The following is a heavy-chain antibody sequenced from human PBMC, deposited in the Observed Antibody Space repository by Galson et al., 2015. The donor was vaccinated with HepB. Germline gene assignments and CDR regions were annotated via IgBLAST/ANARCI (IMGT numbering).Heavy chain of an antibody. J-gene: IGHJ2*01. D-gene: IGHD3-22*01. CDR1: GFSLTNARLG. CDR3: ARIRSYDSSGYYWIWYFYL. Sequence: PALVKPTQPLTLTCTVSGFSLTNARLGVSWIRQPPGKALEWLAHIFSNEEKSYNTSLKSRLTISKDISKSQVVLTMTNMDPVDTATYYCARIRSYDSSGYYWIWYFYLWGRGTLVTVSS. CDR2: IFSNEEK. V-gene: IGHV2-26*01.